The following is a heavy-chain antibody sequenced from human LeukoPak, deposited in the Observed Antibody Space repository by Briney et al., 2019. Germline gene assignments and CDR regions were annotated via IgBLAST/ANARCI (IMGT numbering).Heavy chain of an antibody. CDR1: VFTFSSYN. V-gene: IGHV3-21*01. J-gene: IGHJ4*02. CDR3: AGCKAAVGGFDY. Sequence: PGGSLRLSCAASVFTFSSYNMNCVRQAPGKGLEWVSSFSSSSSYIYYADSVKGRFTISRDNAKNSLYLQMDSLRAEETAVYYCAGCKAAVGGFDYWGQGTLVTVSS. D-gene: IGHD6-13*01. CDR2: FSSSSSYI.